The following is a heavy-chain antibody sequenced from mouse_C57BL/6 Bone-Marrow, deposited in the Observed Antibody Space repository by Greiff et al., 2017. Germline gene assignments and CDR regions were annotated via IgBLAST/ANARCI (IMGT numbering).Heavy chain of an antibody. Sequence: VQLKESGAELVKPGASVTLSCTASGFNIQDYYMHWVKQRTEQGLEWIGRIDPEDGETKYAPKFQGKATITADTSSNTAYLQLSSLTSEDTAVYYCARPYDGRRYYFDYWGQGTTLTVSS. J-gene: IGHJ2*01. V-gene: IGHV14-2*01. D-gene: IGHD2-12*01. CDR2: IDPEDGET. CDR3: ARPYDGRRYYFDY. CDR1: GFNIQDYY.